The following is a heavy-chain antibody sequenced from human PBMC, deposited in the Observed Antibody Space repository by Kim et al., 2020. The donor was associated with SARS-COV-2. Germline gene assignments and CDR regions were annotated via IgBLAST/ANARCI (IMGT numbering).Heavy chain of an antibody. J-gene: IGHJ4*02. CDR3: ASLQRGDY. V-gene: IGHV3-74*01. Sequence: GGSLRLSCAASGFTFSSYWMHWVRQAPGEGLVWVSRINSDGSSTNYADSVKGRFTISRDNAKNTLYLQMNSLRAEDTAVYYCASLQRGDYWGQGTLVTVSS. CDR1: GFTFSSYW. D-gene: IGHD4-4*01. CDR2: INSDGSST.